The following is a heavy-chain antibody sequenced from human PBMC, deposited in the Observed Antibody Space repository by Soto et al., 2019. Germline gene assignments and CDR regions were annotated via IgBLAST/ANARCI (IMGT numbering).Heavy chain of an antibody. D-gene: IGHD6-19*01. CDR1: GDSIRSGGYS. CDR2: IYQSGNT. J-gene: IGHJ4*02. Sequence: QVQLQESGSGLVQPSQTLSLTCTVSGDSIRSGGYSWSWIRQPPGKGLEWIGYIYQSGNTYYNPSLKSRVTISVDRSKHQFSLKLSSVTAADTAVYYCARGGSGKQWLVLYYWGQGSLFTVSP. CDR3: ARGGSGKQWLVLYY. V-gene: IGHV4-30-2*01.